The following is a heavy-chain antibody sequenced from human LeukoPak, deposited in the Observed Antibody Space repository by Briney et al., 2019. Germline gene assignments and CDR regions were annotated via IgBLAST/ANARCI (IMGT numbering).Heavy chain of an antibody. D-gene: IGHD3-10*01. CDR3: AKGRITMVRGVPANWFDP. V-gene: IGHV3-30*02. J-gene: IGHJ5*02. Sequence: GGSLRLSCAASGFTFSSYGMHWVRQAPGKGLEWVAFIRYDGSNKYYADSVKGRFTISRDNSKNTLYLQMNSLRAEDTAVYYCAKGRITMVRGVPANWFDPWGQGTLVTVSS. CDR1: GFTFSSYG. CDR2: IRYDGSNK.